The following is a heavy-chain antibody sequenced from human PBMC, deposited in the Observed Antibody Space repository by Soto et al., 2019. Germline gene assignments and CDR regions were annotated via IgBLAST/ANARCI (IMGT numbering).Heavy chain of an antibody. CDR3: AKDRGFIYCYGFDY. D-gene: IGHD5-18*01. J-gene: IGHJ4*02. V-gene: IGHV3-23*01. CDR1: GFTFGSFG. CDR2: ISATAGST. Sequence: EVQLLESGGGLVQPGGSLRLSCAASGFTFGSFGMSWVRQAPGKGLEWVSAISATAGSTYYANSVKGRFTFSRDNSKNTLYLQMNSLRADDTAVYYCAKDRGFIYCYGFDYWGQGTLVTVSS.